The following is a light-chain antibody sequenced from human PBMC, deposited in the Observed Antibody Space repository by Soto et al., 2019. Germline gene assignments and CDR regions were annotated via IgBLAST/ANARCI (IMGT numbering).Light chain of an antibody. CDR3: QQRSNWPPGT. CDR2: DAS. CDR1: QSVTSY. Sequence: EIVLTQSPATLSLSPGERATLSCRASQSVTSYLSWYQQKPGQAPRLLLYDASNRATGIPARFSGSGSGTDFTLNIISMEPEDFAVDYCQQRSNWPPGTFGRGTRLEIK. V-gene: IGKV3-11*01. J-gene: IGKJ5*01.